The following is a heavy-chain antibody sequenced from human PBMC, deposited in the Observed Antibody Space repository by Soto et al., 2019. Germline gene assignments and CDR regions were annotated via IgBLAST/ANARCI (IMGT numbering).Heavy chain of an antibody. V-gene: IGHV4-31*03. CDR3: ARDHCSSTSCYGDAFDI. CDR2: IYYSGST. J-gene: IGHJ3*02. D-gene: IGHD2-2*01. Sequence: QVQLQESGPGLVKPSQTLSLTCTVSGGSISSGGYYWSWIRQHPGKGLEWIGYIYYSGSTYYNPSLKSRVTMSVDTSKNQFSLKLSSVTAADTAVYYCARDHCSSTSCYGDAFDIWGQGTMVTVSS. CDR1: GGSISSGGYY.